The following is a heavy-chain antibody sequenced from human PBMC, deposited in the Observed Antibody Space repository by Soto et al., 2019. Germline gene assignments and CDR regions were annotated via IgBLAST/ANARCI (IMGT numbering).Heavy chain of an antibody. CDR2: ISHSGRS. Sequence: SETLSLTCAVSGGSMSSFSWSWIRQPPGKGLEFIGSISHSGRSEYNPSRTNRIILSVDVSKNQFSLNLKSMKAADTAVYYCARVAMDNYYDMWSGSTSYALDVWGQGTTVTVSS. CDR3: ARVAMDNYYDMWSGSTSYALDV. V-gene: IGHV4-59*13. D-gene: IGHD3-3*01. CDR1: GGSMSSFS. J-gene: IGHJ6*02.